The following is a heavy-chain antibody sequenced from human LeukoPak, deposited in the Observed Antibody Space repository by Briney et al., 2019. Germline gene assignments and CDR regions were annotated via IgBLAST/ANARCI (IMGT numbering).Heavy chain of an antibody. J-gene: IGHJ4*02. Sequence: SETLSLTCAVYGGSFSGYYWSWIRQPPGKGLEWIGEINHSGSTNYNPSLKSRVTISVDTSKNQFSLKLSSVTAADTAVYYCASYSSSVSRWLYFDYWGQGTLVTVSS. D-gene: IGHD6-6*01. CDR2: INHSGST. CDR3: ASYSSSVSRWLYFDY. V-gene: IGHV4-34*01. CDR1: GGSFSGYY.